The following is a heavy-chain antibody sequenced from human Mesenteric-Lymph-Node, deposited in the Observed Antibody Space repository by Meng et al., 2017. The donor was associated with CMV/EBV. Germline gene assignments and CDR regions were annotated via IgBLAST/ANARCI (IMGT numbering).Heavy chain of an antibody. J-gene: IGHJ5*02. V-gene: IGHV4-61*08. CDR3: AREVNVGADTPFDP. Sequence: SETLSLTCTVSGGSVSSGGYYWSWIRQPPGNGLEWIGYIYNSERTKHNPSLKSRATISADTPKNQFSLKLSSVTAADTAVYCCAREVNVGADTPFDPWGQGTLVTVSS. D-gene: IGHD6-13*01. CDR1: GGSVSSGGYY. CDR2: IYNSERT.